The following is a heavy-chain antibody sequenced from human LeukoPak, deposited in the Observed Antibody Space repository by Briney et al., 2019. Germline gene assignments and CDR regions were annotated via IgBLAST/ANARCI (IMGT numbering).Heavy chain of an antibody. J-gene: IGHJ3*02. V-gene: IGHV3-74*01. CDR2: INTDGSST. CDR1: GFTFSSYW. CDR3: AWSGFNVPSAAFDI. Sequence: PGGSLRLSCAASGFTFSSYWMHWVRQAPGKGLVWVSRINTDGSSTSYADSVKGRFTISRDNAKNTLYLQMNSLRAEDTAVYYCAWSGFNVPSAAFDIWGQGTMVTVSS. D-gene: IGHD3-3*01.